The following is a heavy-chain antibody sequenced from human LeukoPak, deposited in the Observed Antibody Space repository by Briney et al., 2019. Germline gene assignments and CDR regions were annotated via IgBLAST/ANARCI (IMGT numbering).Heavy chain of an antibody. V-gene: IGHV3-48*03. D-gene: IGHD6-19*01. Sequence: EAGGSLRLSCAASGFTSSSYEMNWVRQAPGKGLEWVSYISSSGSTIYYADSVKGRFTISRDNAKNSLYLQMNSLRAEDTAVYYCASSGWYPNWFDPWGQGTLVTVSS. J-gene: IGHJ5*02. CDR2: ISSSGSTI. CDR3: ASSGWYPNWFDP. CDR1: GFTSSSYE.